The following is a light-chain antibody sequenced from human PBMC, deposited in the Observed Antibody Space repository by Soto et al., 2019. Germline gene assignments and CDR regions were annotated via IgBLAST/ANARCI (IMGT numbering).Light chain of an antibody. CDR2: LAS. CDR1: QSLLHSNGYNY. J-gene: IGKJ1*01. CDR3: MQALQAWT. Sequence: DIVMTQCPLSLPVTPGEPASISCRSSQSLLHSNGYNYLDWYLQKPGQSPQLLISLASTRASGVPDRFRGSASGTNFTLHITRVEAEDVGVYYCMQALQAWTFGQGTKVDIK. V-gene: IGKV2-28*01.